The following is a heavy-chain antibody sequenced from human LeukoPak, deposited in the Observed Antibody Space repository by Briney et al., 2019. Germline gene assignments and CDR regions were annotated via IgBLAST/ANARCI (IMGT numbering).Heavy chain of an antibody. CDR2: IYYSGST. V-gene: IGHV4-31*03. D-gene: IGHD3-22*01. Sequence: SQILSLTCTVSGGSISSGAYYWSWIRQHPGKGLEWIGYIYYSGSTYYNPSLKSRITISVDTSKNQFSLKLSSVTAADTAVYYCARAPSSDWYFNYWGQGTLLTVSS. J-gene: IGHJ4*02. CDR1: GGSISSGAYY. CDR3: ARAPSSDWYFNY.